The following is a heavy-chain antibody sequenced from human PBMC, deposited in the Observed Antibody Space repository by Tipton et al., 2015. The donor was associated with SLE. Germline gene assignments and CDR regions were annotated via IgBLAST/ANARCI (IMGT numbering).Heavy chain of an antibody. J-gene: IGHJ5*02. CDR3: ARAGGGDSNWFDP. CDR1: SGSVSSGAYY. CDR2: IYYSGST. Sequence: TLSLTCTVSSGSVSSGAYYWSWIRQPPGKGLEWIGSIYYSGSTYYNPSLKSRVTISVDTSKNQFSLKLSSVTAADTAVYYCARAGGGDSNWFDPWGQGTLVTVSS. D-gene: IGHD2-21*01. V-gene: IGHV4-39*07.